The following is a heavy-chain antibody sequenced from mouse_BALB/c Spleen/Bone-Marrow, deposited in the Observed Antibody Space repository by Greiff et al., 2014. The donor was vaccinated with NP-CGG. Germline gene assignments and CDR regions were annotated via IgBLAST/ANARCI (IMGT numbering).Heavy chain of an antibody. Sequence: DVMLVESGGGLVKPGGSLKLSCAASGFTFSDYYMYWVRQTPEKRLEWVATISDGGSYTYYPDSVKGRFTISRDNAKNNLYLQMSSLKSEDTAMYYCARGSSYFDDWGQGTTLTVSS. CDR2: ISDGGSYT. J-gene: IGHJ2*01. CDR3: ARGSSYFDD. CDR1: GFTFSDYY. D-gene: IGHD1-1*01. V-gene: IGHV5-4*02.